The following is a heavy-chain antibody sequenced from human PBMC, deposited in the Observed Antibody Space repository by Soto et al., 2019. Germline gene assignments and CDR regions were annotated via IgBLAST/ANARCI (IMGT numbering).Heavy chain of an antibody. CDR2: ISYSGRT. CDR1: GGSISSHY. V-gene: IGHV4-59*11. Sequence: ASETLSLTCTVSGGSISSHYWSWIRQPPGKGLEWLGFISYSGRTNYNPSLKSQLTISVDTSKNQFSLKLSSVTAADTAVYYCARTTYYYDSSGYTQEYYFDYWGQGTLVTVSS. J-gene: IGHJ4*02. D-gene: IGHD3-22*01. CDR3: ARTTYYYDSSGYTQEYYFDY.